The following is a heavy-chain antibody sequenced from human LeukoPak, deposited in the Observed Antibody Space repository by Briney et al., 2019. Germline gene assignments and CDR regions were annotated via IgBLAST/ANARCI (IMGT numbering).Heavy chain of an antibody. Sequence: ASVKVSCKAPGYTFTSYDINWVRQATGQGLEWMGWMNPNSGNTGYAQKFQGRVTMTRNTSISTAYMELSSLRSEDAAVYYCARQIARGYYFDYWGQGTLVTVSS. J-gene: IGHJ4*02. V-gene: IGHV1-8*01. CDR1: GYTFTSYD. CDR2: MNPNSGNT. D-gene: IGHD6-13*01. CDR3: ARQIARGYYFDY.